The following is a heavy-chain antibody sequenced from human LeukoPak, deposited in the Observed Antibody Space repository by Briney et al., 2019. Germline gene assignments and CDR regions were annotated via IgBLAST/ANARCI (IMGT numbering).Heavy chain of an antibody. CDR2: IYYSGST. D-gene: IGHD2-2*01. J-gene: IGHJ4*02. Sequence: SETLSLTCTVSGGSISSYYWSWIRQPPGKGLEWIGYIYYSGSTNYNPSLKSRVTISVDTSKNQFSLKLSSVTAADTAVYYCASGQLLGYYFDYWGQGTLVTVSS. CDR3: ASGQLLGYYFDY. CDR1: GGSISSYY. V-gene: IGHV4-59*08.